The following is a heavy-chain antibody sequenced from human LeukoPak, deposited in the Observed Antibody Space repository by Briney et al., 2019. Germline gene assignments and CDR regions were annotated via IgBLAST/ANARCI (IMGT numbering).Heavy chain of an antibody. D-gene: IGHD5-12*01. CDR2: INPNSGGT. CDR3: ARESGYSGYEPFDY. J-gene: IGHJ4*02. Sequence: ASVKVSCKASGYTFSSYAMNWVRQAPGQGLEWMGWINPNSGGTNYAQKFQGRVTMTRDTSISTAYMELSRLRSDDTAVYYCARESGYSGYEPFDYWGQGTLVTVSS. V-gene: IGHV1-2*02. CDR1: GYTFSSYA.